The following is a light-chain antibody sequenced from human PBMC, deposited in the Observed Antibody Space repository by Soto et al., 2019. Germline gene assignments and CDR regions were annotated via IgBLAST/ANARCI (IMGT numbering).Light chain of an antibody. CDR3: SSHRSDITVV. Sequence: QSALTQPASVSGSPGQSITISCTGTSSDVGGYDYVSWYQHHPGKAPKLLIFEVSNRPSGVSNRFSGSKSGNTASLTISRLQAEDEADYYCSSHRSDITVVFGGGTKLTVL. CDR2: EVS. V-gene: IGLV2-14*01. J-gene: IGLJ2*01. CDR1: SSDVGGYDY.